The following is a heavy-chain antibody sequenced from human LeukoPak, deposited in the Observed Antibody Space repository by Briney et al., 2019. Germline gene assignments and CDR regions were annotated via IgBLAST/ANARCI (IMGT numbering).Heavy chain of an antibody. CDR2: IIPIFGTA. D-gene: IGHD3-3*01. V-gene: IGHV1-69*13. Sequence: SVKVSRKASGGTFSSYAISWVRQAPGQGLEWMGGIIPIFGTANYAQKFQGRVTITADESTSTAYMELSSLRSEDTAVYYCARDVAIFGVVIIDYWGQGTLVTVSS. CDR3: ARDVAIFGVVIIDY. J-gene: IGHJ4*02. CDR1: GGTFSSYA.